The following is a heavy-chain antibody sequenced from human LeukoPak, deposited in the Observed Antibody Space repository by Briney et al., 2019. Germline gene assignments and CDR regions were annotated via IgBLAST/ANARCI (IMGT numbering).Heavy chain of an antibody. V-gene: IGHV3-66*01. J-gene: IGHJ4*02. CDR1: GFTVSSNY. Sequence: TGGSLRLSCTVSGFTVSSNYMALVRQAPGKGLGWISAIYNDAYYADSVKGRFIVSRDNSKNMVFLQMNSLRTEDTASYYCARDRFCTGGSCYGWLDYWGQGTVVTVSS. CDR3: ARDRFCTGGSCYGWLDY. D-gene: IGHD2-15*01. CDR2: IYNDA.